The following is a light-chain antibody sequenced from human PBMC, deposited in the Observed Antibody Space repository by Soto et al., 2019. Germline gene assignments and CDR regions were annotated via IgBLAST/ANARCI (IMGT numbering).Light chain of an antibody. Sequence: QSALTQPASVSGSPGQSITISCTGTSSDVGGYDYVSWYQQHPGKAPKLLIHNVSNRPSGVSNRFSGSKSGNTASLTVSGLQAEYEADYYCSSFTRSTTVVFGGGTKLTVL. CDR2: NVS. V-gene: IGLV2-14*03. CDR1: SSDVGGYDY. J-gene: IGLJ2*01. CDR3: SSFTRSTTVV.